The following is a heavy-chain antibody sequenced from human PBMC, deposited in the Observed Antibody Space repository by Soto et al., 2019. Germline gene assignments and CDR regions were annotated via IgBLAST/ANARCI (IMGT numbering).Heavy chain of an antibody. CDR3: ARYGTRGDC. CDR1: GFNFRMYG. Sequence: PGGSLRLSCQASGFNFRMYGMHWVRKAPGKGLEWVSYISSSGLTTYYADFAEGRFTISRDNAKDSLYLHLNSLRVGDTAVYYRARYGTRGDCWGLGTKLTVSS. J-gene: IGHJ5*01. CDR2: ISSSGLTT. D-gene: IGHD3-10*01. V-gene: IGHV3-48*03.